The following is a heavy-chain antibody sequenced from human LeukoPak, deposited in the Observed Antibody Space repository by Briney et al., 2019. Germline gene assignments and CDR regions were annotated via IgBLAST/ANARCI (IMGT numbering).Heavy chain of an antibody. J-gene: IGHJ4*02. D-gene: IGHD6-19*01. V-gene: IGHV3-64D*09. CDR3: VRFIAVAGTNLGSDY. Sequence: GGSLRLSCSASGFIFSNYAMHWVRQAPGKGLEYVSAISYNGGSTYYADSVKARFTISRDNSKNTLHLQMSSLRAEDTAVYYCVRFIAVAGTNLGSDYWGQGTLVTVSS. CDR1: GFIFSNYA. CDR2: ISYNGGST.